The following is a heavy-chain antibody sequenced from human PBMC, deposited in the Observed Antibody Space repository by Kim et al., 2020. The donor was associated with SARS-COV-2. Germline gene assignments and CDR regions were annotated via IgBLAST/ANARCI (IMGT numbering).Heavy chain of an antibody. CDR3: ASGAYYYDSSGYYFSRGG. D-gene: IGHD3-22*01. CDR1: GFTFSSYW. CDR2: IKQDGSEK. Sequence: GGSLRLSCAASGFTFSSYWMSWVRQAPGKGLEWVANIKQDGSEKYYVDSVKGRFTISRDNAKNSLYLQMNSLRAEDTAVYYCASGAYYYDSSGYYFSRGGWGQGTLVTVSS. V-gene: IGHV3-7*01. J-gene: IGHJ4*02.